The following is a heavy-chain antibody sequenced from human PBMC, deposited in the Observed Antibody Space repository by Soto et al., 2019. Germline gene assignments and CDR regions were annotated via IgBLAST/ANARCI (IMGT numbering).Heavy chain of an antibody. Sequence: EVQLLESGGGLVQPGGSLRLSCAASGFTFSTYAMSWVRQAPGKGLEWVSGISGGGGGTSYADSVKGRFIISRDKSKNTLYLQMNSLGVEDTPVDSCAETLWFGELSAFDYWGQGTLVTVSS. D-gene: IGHD3-10*01. V-gene: IGHV3-23*01. CDR2: ISGGGGGT. CDR1: GFTFSTYA. CDR3: AETLWFGELSAFDY. J-gene: IGHJ4*02.